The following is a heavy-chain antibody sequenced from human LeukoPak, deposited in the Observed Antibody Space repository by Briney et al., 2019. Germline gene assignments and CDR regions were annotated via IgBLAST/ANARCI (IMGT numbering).Heavy chain of an antibody. CDR1: GFTFSSYA. CDR3: AKVTISWENYYYGMDV. D-gene: IGHD3-9*01. CDR2: ISYDGSNK. V-gene: IGHV3-30-3*01. Sequence: GRSLRLSCAASGFTFSSYAMHWVRQAPGKGLEWVAVISYDGSNKYYADSVKGRFTISRDNSKNTLYLQMNSLRTEDTAVYYCAKVTISWENYYYGMDVWGQGTTVSVSS. J-gene: IGHJ6*02.